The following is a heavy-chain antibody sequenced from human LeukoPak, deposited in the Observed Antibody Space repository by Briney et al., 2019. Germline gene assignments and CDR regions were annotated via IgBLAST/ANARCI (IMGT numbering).Heavy chain of an antibody. D-gene: IGHD3-10*01. Sequence: GGSLRLSCAASGFTFSSYAMHWVRQAPGKGLEWVAVISYDGSNKYYADSVKGRFTISRDNSKNTLYLQMNSLRAEDTALYYCVRDGVYGSGSYWGQGTLVTVSS. J-gene: IGHJ4*02. CDR3: VRDGVYGSGSY. CDR1: GFTFSSYA. V-gene: IGHV3-30*14. CDR2: ISYDGSNK.